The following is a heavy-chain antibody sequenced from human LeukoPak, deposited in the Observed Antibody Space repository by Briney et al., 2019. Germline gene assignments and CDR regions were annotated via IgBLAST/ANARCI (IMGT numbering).Heavy chain of an antibody. V-gene: IGHV3-23*01. J-gene: IGHJ4*02. CDR2: ISGSGGST. D-gene: IGHD3-10*01. CDR3: ARAKPKNMVRALIMRRESRYYFDY. Sequence: GGTLTLSCTASGFTFSSYGMSWVRQAPGKGLEWIAAISGSGGSTYYAASEKGRFIIFSDNSNRSSSMQINSLGADTAADYYCARAKPKNMVRALIMRRESRYYFDYWGQGTLVTVSS. CDR1: GFTFSSYG.